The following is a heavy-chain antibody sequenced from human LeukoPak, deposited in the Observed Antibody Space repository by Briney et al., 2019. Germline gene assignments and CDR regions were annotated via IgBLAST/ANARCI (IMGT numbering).Heavy chain of an antibody. CDR3: AREVTMVRGVIITQTNSDAFDI. CDR1: GFTFSSYG. CDR2: ISGSGGST. D-gene: IGHD3-10*01. V-gene: IGHV3-23*01. Sequence: GGSLRLSCAASGFTFSSYGMSWVRQAPGKGLEWVSAISGSGGSTYYADSVKGRFTISRDNAKNSLYLQMNSLRAEDTAVYYCAREVTMVRGVIITQTNSDAFDIWGQGTMVTVSS. J-gene: IGHJ3*02.